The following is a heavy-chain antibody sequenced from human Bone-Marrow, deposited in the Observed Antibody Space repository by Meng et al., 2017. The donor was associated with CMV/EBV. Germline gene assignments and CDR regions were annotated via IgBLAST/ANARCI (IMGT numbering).Heavy chain of an antibody. CDR2: INQDGSEK. Sequence: GESLKISCAASGFIFSNYWMTWVRQAPGKGLEWVANINQDGSEKYYVDSVKGQFTISRDNAKNLLYLQLNSLRVGDTAVYYCARDFSYFDYWGQGTLVTVSS. V-gene: IGHV3-7*01. D-gene: IGHD2/OR15-2a*01. CDR1: GFIFSNYW. J-gene: IGHJ4*02. CDR3: ARDFSYFDY.